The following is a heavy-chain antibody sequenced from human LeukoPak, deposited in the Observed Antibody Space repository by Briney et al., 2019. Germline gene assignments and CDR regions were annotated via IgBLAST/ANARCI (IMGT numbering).Heavy chain of an antibody. Sequence: PGRSLRLSCAASGFTFSSYGMHWVRQAPGKGLEWVSVISGNGGGTLYADSVKGRFTISRDNSKTTLSLQMNSLRAEDTAVYYFAKSMATVTRGYYYYGMDVWGKGTTVTVSS. V-gene: IGHV3-23*01. CDR1: GFTFSSYG. D-gene: IGHD4-17*01. CDR3: AKSMATVTRGYYYYGMDV. J-gene: IGHJ6*04. CDR2: ISGNGGGT.